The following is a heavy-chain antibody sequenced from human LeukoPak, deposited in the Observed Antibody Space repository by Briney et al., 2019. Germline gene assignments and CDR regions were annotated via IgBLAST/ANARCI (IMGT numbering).Heavy chain of an antibody. D-gene: IGHD4-11*01. CDR2: ISYDGSNK. CDR1: GFTFSSYA. V-gene: IGHV3-30-3*01. Sequence: GGSLRLSCAASGFTFSSYAMHWVRQAPGKGLEWVAIISYDGSNKYYADSVKGRFTISRDDSKNTLYLQMNSLRAEDTAVFYCARAPSASTVTTGGFDYWGQETLVAVSS. CDR3: ARAPSASTVTTGGFDY. J-gene: IGHJ4*02.